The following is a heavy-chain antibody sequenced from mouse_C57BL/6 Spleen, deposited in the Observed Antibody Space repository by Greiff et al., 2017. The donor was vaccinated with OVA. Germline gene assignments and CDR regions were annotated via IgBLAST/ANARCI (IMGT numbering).Heavy chain of an antibody. Sequence: EVMLVESGGGLVKPGGSLKLSCAASGFTFSSYAMSWVRQTPEKRLEWVATISDGGSYTYYPDNVKGRFTISRDNAKNNLYLQMSHLKSEDTAMYYCARDYYGSSFPYFDYWGQGTTLTVSS. V-gene: IGHV5-4*01. D-gene: IGHD1-1*01. CDR3: ARDYYGSSFPYFDY. CDR1: GFTFSSYA. J-gene: IGHJ2*01. CDR2: ISDGGSYT.